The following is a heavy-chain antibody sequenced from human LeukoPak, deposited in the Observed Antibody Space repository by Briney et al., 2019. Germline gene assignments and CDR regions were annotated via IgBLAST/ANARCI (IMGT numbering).Heavy chain of an antibody. Sequence: ASVRVSCKASGYTFTSYDISWVRQAPGQGFEWMAWISTSNGDTNFAERFQGRASLTTDTSTNIVYMDLKNLTSDDTAVFYCARHLNYWSGYPPDYWGQGTLVTVSS. CDR1: GYTFTSYD. V-gene: IGHV1-18*04. J-gene: IGHJ4*02. CDR3: ARHLNYWSGYPPDY. D-gene: IGHD3-3*01. CDR2: ISTSNGDT.